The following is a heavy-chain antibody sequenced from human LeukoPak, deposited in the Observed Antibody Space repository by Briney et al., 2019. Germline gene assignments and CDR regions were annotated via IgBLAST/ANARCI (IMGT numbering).Heavy chain of an antibody. CDR1: GFTFSTYS. Sequence: GGSLSLSCAASGFTFSTYSMSWVRQAPGKGLEWVAHIKQDGSEKYYVDSVKGRFTISRDNARNSLYLQMNSLRVEDSAVYYCARELIVGAFDYWGQGTLVTVSS. CDR3: ARELIVGAFDY. V-gene: IGHV3-7*01. D-gene: IGHD1-26*01. J-gene: IGHJ4*02. CDR2: IKQDGSEK.